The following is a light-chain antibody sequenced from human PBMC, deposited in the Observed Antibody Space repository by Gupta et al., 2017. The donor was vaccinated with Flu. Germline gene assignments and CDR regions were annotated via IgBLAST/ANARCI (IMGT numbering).Light chain of an antibody. CDR1: SGHSSYA. V-gene: IGLV4-69*01. CDR3: QTWVTGILGV. CDR2: INSDGTY. J-gene: IGLJ3*02. Sequence: QLVLTQSPSASASVGASVQLTCTLSSGHSSYAIAWHQQQPEKGPRFLMKINSDGTYTKGDGIPDRFSGSSSGAERYLTISSLQSDDEADYYCQTWVTGILGVFGGGTKVTVL.